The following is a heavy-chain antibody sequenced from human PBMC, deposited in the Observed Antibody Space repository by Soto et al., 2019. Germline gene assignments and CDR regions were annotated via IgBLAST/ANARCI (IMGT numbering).Heavy chain of an antibody. CDR3: ARTGRVTSNYYYYVMDV. D-gene: IGHD4-17*01. CDR1: GGTFSSYA. J-gene: IGHJ6*02. CDR2: IIPIFGTA. Sequence: QVQLVQSGAEVKKPGSSVKVSCKASGGTFSSYAISRVRQAPGQGLEWMGGIIPIFGTANYAQKFQGRVTITADKSTSTAYMKLSSRRSEDTAVYYCARTGRVTSNYYYYVMDVCSRGTTVTVSS. V-gene: IGHV1-69*06.